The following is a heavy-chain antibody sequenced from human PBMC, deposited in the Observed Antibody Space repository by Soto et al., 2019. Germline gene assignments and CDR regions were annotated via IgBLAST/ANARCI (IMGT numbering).Heavy chain of an antibody. Sequence: GGSLRLSCAASGFTVSSNYMSWVRQAPGKGLEWVSVIYSGGSTYYADSVKGRFTISRHNSKNTLYLQMNSLRAEDTAVYYCARDMHSSGWAVYDYWGQGTLVTAPQ. CDR2: IYSGGST. D-gene: IGHD6-19*01. CDR3: ARDMHSSGWAVYDY. J-gene: IGHJ4*02. CDR1: GFTVSSNY. V-gene: IGHV3-53*04.